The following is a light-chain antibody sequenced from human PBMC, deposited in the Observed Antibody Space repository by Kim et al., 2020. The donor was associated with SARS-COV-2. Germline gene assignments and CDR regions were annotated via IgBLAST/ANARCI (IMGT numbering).Light chain of an antibody. CDR3: QSYDSTNHWV. V-gene: IGLV6-57*04. J-gene: IGLJ3*02. CDR2: ADK. CDR1: SGSIASNY. Sequence: NFMLTHPHSVSESPGKTVTISCTRSSGSIASNYVQWYQQRPGSAPTTVIYADKQRPSGVPDRFSGSIDSSSNSASLTISGMRPEDEADYYCQSYDSTNHWVFGGGTKLTVL.